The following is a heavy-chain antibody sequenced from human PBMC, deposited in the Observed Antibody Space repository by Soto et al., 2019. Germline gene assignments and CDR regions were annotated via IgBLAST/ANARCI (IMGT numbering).Heavy chain of an antibody. CDR1: GFTFSSYG. Sequence: QVQLVESGGGVVQPGRSLRLSCAASGFTFSSYGMHWVRQAPGKGLEWVAVISYDGSNKYYADSVKGRFTISRDNSKNPLYLQMNSLRAEDTAVYYCAKASPNGGWFDPWGQGTLVTVSS. CDR2: ISYDGSNK. J-gene: IGHJ5*02. D-gene: IGHD2-8*01. V-gene: IGHV3-30*18. CDR3: AKASPNGGWFDP.